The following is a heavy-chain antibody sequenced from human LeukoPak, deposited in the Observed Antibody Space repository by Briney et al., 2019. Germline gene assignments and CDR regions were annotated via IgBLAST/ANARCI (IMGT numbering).Heavy chain of an antibody. J-gene: IGHJ4*02. Sequence: PSETLSLTCTVSGGSISSYYWSWIRQPPGKGLEWIGYIYYSGSTNYNPSLKSRVTISVDTSKNQFSLKLSSVTAADTAVYYCARVGYDILTGYYYFDYWGQGTLVTVSS. CDR3: ARVGYDILTGYYYFDY. CDR2: IYYSGST. CDR1: GGSISSYY. V-gene: IGHV4-59*01. D-gene: IGHD3-9*01.